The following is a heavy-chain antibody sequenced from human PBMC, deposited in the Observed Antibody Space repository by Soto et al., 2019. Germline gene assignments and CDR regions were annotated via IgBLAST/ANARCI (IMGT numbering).Heavy chain of an antibody. V-gene: IGHV3-48*02. CDR3: ARGYRSTIFGVVIRNYFGVDV. Sequence: PGGSLRLSCAASGFTFSTSSMSWVRQAPGKGLEWVSYISYSSSTIYYAHSVKGRFTISRDNAKNSLYLQMNSLGDEDTAVYYCARGYRSTIFGVVIRNYFGVDVWGQGTTVTVSS. J-gene: IGHJ6*02. CDR1: GFTFSTSS. CDR2: ISYSSSTI. D-gene: IGHD3-3*01.